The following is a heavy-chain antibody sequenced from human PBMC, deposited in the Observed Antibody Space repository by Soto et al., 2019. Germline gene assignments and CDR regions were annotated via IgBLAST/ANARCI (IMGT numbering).Heavy chain of an antibody. D-gene: IGHD1-26*01. Sequence: PSQALSLTCAITVVSVCSNSAGWVCLGQYPSRGLVWLSRTYYSSKWYSEYAISVLSRFTINPETSMNQYLMQLKSVTTADTAVYFCARGEQYIGSIFDHWGQGTLVTVSS. J-gene: IGHJ4*01. V-gene: IGHV6-1*01. CDR3: ARGEQYIGSIFDH. CDR1: VVSVCSNSAG. CDR2: TYYSSKWYS.